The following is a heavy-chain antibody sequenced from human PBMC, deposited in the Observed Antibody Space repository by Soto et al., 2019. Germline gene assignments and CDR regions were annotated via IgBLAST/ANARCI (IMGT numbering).Heavy chain of an antibody. CDR2: MYNTGST. J-gene: IGHJ6*02. Sequence: SETLSLTCTVSGGSISRYYWSWIRQPPGKGLEWIGYMYNTGSTVYNPSFKSRVTISVDTSKNQFSLKLNSVTAADTAVYYCARALKYSYGLEYYYYYYGMDVWGQGTTVTVSS. CDR1: GGSISRYY. D-gene: IGHD5-18*01. V-gene: IGHV4-59*01. CDR3: ARALKYSYGLEYYYYYYGMDV.